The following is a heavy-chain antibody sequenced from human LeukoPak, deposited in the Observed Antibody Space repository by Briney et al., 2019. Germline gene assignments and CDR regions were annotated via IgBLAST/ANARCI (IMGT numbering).Heavy chain of an antibody. V-gene: IGHV3-7*01. D-gene: IGHD1-26*01. Sequence: GGSLRLSCAASGFTFSTYWMSWVRQAPGKGLEWVANINQYGSEKYYVDSVKGRFTISRDNAKNSLYLQMNSLRAEDTAVYYCARDKSVGASLFDYWGQGTLVPVSS. J-gene: IGHJ4*02. CDR3: ARDKSVGASLFDY. CDR2: INQYGSEK. CDR1: GFTFSTYW.